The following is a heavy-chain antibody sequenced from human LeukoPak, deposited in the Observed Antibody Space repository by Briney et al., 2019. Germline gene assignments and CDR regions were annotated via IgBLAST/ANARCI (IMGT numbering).Heavy chain of an antibody. Sequence: PSETLSLTCTVSGGSISSGGYYWSWIRQHPGKGLEWIGYIYYSGSTYYNPSLKSRVTISVDTSKNQFSLKLSSVTAADTAVYYCASSGLPHWYFDLWGRGTLVTVSS. CDR1: GGSISSGGYY. CDR3: ASSGLPHWYFDL. V-gene: IGHV4-31*03. J-gene: IGHJ2*01. D-gene: IGHD6-19*01. CDR2: IYYSGST.